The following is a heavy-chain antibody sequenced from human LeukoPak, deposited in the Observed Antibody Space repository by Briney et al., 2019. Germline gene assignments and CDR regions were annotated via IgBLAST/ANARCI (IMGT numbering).Heavy chain of an antibody. Sequence: PSETLSLTCDVSGYSISSGYYLTWIRQPPGKGLEWIGHLHPSGSTSYNPSLKSRVTISADTSKNQFSLSLTSVNAADTAVYYCATGGDAYKTGYWGQGTLVSVSS. D-gene: IGHD5-24*01. V-gene: IGHV4-38-2*01. CDR3: ATGGDAYKTGY. CDR1: GYSISSGYY. CDR2: LHPSGST. J-gene: IGHJ4*02.